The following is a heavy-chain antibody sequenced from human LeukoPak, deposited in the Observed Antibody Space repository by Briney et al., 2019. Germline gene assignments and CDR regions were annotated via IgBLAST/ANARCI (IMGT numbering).Heavy chain of an antibody. D-gene: IGHD1-26*01. CDR2: IYYSGST. CDR3: ARAGYSGSLIDY. J-gene: IGHJ4*02. Sequence: SETLSLTCTVSGGSISSYYWSWIRQPPGKGLEWIGYIYYSGSTNYNPSLKSRVTISVDTSKNQFSLKPSSVTAADTAVYYCARAGYSGSLIDYWGQGTLVTVSS. CDR1: GGSISSYY. V-gene: IGHV4-59*01.